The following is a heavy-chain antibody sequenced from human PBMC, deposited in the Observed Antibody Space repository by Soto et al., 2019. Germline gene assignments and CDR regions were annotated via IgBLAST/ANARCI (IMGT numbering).Heavy chain of an antibody. CDR1: GFTFSSYA. Sequence: GGSLRLSCAASGFTFSSYAMSWVRQAPGKGLEWVSAISGSGGSTYYADSVKGRFTISRDNSKNTLYLQMNSLRAEDTAVYYCAKDRGGYSGYDQDYFDYWGQGTLVTVSS. J-gene: IGHJ4*02. CDR2: ISGSGGST. V-gene: IGHV3-23*01. D-gene: IGHD5-12*01. CDR3: AKDRGGYSGYDQDYFDY.